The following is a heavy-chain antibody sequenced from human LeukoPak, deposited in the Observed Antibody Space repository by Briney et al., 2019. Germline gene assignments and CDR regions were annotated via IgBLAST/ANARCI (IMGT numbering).Heavy chain of an antibody. Sequence: ASVKVSCKASGYTFTSYDINWVRQATGQGLEWMGWMNPNSGNTGYAQKFQGRVTMTRNTSISTAYMELSSLRSEDTAVYYCAREGSSSWYSAFDIWGQGTMVTVSS. D-gene: IGHD6-13*01. CDR2: MNPNSGNT. J-gene: IGHJ3*02. CDR1: GYTFTSYD. CDR3: AREGSSSWYSAFDI. V-gene: IGHV1-8*01.